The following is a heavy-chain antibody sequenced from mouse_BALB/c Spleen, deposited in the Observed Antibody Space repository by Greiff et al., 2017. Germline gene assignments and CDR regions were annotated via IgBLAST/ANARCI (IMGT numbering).Heavy chain of an antibody. CDR2: ISYDGSN. CDR1: GYSITSGYY. CDR3: ARDQQRLNWYFDV. J-gene: IGHJ1*01. Sequence: EVQLVESGPGLVKPSQSLSLTCSVTGYSITSGYYWNWIRQFPGNKLEWMGYISYDGSNNYNPSLKNRISITRDTSKNQFFLKLNSVTTEDTATYYCARDQQRLNWYFDVWGAGTTVTVSS. V-gene: IGHV3-6*02. D-gene: IGHD1-2*01.